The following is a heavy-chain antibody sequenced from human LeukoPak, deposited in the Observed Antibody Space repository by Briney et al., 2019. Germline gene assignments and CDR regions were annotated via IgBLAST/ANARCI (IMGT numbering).Heavy chain of an antibody. CDR1: GFTFSSYG. D-gene: IGHD6-13*01. CDR3: AKIGYSSSWYGDSYYYYYMDV. V-gene: IGHV3-23*01. J-gene: IGHJ6*03. Sequence: PGGSLRLSCAAPGFTFSSYGMSSVRQAPGKGLEWVSAIGGSGGSTYYADSVKGRFTISRDNSKNTLYLQMNSLRAEDTAVYYCAKIGYSSSWYGDSYYYYYMDVWGKGTTVTISS. CDR2: IGGSGGST.